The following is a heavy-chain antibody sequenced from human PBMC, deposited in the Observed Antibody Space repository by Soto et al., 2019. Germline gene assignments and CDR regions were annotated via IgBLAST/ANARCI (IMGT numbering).Heavy chain of an antibody. CDR3: ARIAGCIGGSCYWFDP. D-gene: IGHD2-15*01. CDR1: GYTFTSYG. V-gene: IGHV1-3*01. CDR2: INAGNGNA. J-gene: IGHJ5*02. Sequence: GASVKVSCKASGYTFTSYGIHWVRQAPGQRLEGMGWINAGNGNAKYSQKFQGRVTITRDTSASTAYMELSSLRSEDTAVYYCARIAGCIGGSCYWFDPWGQGTLVTVSA.